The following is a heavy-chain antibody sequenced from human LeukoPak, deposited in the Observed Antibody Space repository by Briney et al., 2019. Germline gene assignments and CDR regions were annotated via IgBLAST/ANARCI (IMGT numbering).Heavy chain of an antibody. V-gene: IGHV3-20*04. CDR1: GFTFDDYG. J-gene: IGHJ4*02. CDR3: AKDTWDIVVVPAASHFDY. CDR2: INWNGGST. Sequence: GGSLRLSCAASGFTFDDYGMSWVRQAPGKGLEWVSGINWNGGSTGYADSVKGRFTISRDNAKNSLYLQMNSLRAEDTALYYCAKDTWDIVVVPAASHFDYWGQGTLVTVSS. D-gene: IGHD2-2*01.